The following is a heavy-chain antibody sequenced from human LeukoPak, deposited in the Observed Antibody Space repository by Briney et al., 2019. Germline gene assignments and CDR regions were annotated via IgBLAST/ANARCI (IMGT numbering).Heavy chain of an antibody. V-gene: IGHV4-31*03. CDR3: ARGTRYDSSGYYLA. CDR1: GGSISSGGYY. D-gene: IGHD3-22*01. Sequence: SETLSLTCTVSGGSISSGGYYWSWIRQHPGKGLEWIGYIYYSGSTYYNPSLKSRVTISVDTSKNQFSLKLSSVTAADTAVYYCARGTRYDSSGYYLAWGQGTLVTVSS. CDR2: IYYSGST. J-gene: IGHJ5*02.